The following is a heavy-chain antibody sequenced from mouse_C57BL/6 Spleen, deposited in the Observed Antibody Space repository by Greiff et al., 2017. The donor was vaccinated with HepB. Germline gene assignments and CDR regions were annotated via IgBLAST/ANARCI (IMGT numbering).Heavy chain of an antibody. CDR2: INPNNGGT. J-gene: IGHJ3*01. V-gene: IGHV1-18*01. Sequence: EVQLQESGPELVKPGASVKIPCKASGYTFTDYNMDWVKQSHGKSLEWIGDINPNNGGTIYNQKFKGKATLTVDKSSSTAYMELRSLTSEDTAVYYCAREDSNYEDWFAYWGQGTLVTVSA. D-gene: IGHD2-5*01. CDR1: GYTFTDYN. CDR3: AREDSNYEDWFAY.